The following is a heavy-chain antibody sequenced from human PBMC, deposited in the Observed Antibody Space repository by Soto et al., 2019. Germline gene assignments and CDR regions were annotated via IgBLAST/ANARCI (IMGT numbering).Heavy chain of an antibody. CDR1: GYSISSGYY. CDR2: LYHGGST. D-gene: IGHD3-22*01. J-gene: IGHJ5*02. V-gene: IGHV4-38-2*01. Sequence: SETLSLTCAVSGYSISSGYYWGWPRQPPGKGLEWIGSLYHGGSTYYNPSLNSRVTLSIDMTNNHVSLILNSVTAADTAVYYCARVGPWVPYYYDSSPYTFENWFDPWGQGTLVTVSS. CDR3: ARVGPWVPYYYDSSPYTFENWFDP.